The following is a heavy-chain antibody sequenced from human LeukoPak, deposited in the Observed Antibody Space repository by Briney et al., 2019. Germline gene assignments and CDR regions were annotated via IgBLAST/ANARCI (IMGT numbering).Heavy chain of an antibody. D-gene: IGHD4-17*01. CDR3: ARDAHFYGDYTLDY. V-gene: IGHV1-69*04. Sequence: KVSCKASGGTFSSYAISWVRQAPGQGLEWMGRIIPIFGIANYAQKFQGRVTITADKSTSTAYMELSSLRSEDTAVYYCARDAHFYGDYTLDYWGQGTLVTVSS. CDR1: GGTFSSYA. J-gene: IGHJ4*02. CDR2: IIPIFGIA.